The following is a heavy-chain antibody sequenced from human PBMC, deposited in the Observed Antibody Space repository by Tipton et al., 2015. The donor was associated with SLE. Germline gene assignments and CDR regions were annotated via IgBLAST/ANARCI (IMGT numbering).Heavy chain of an antibody. CDR1: GGSFSGYY. D-gene: IGHD4-11*01. CDR2: IYYSGST. J-gene: IGHJ4*02. CDR3: ASDNYVFDY. V-gene: IGHV4-34*01. Sequence: TLSLTCAVYGGSFSGYYWSWIRQHPGRGLEWIGYIYYSGSTYYNPSLKSRVTISVDTSKNQFSLKLSSVTAADTAVYYCASDNYVFDYWGQGTLVTVSS.